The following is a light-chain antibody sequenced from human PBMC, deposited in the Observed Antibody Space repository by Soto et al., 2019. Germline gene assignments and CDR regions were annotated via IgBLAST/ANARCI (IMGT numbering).Light chain of an antibody. CDR2: EGT. CDR1: SSDVGSYNL. CDR3: CSYARSGTLV. V-gene: IGLV2-23*01. J-gene: IGLJ2*01. Sequence: QSALTQPASVSGSPGQSITISCTGTSSDVGSYNLVSWYQQHPGKAPKLMIYEGTRRPSGVSNRFSGSKSGNTASLTISGLQVEDEADYYCCSYARSGTLVFGGGTKLTVL.